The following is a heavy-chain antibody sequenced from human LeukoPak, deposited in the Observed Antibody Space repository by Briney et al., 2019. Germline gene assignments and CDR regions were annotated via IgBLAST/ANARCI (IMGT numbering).Heavy chain of an antibody. D-gene: IGHD2-15*01. Sequence: ASVKVSCKASGGTFSSYAISWVRQAPGQGLEWMGGIIPIFGTANYAQKFQGRVTITADESTSTAYMELSSLRSEDTAVYYCARDTDCSGGSCYPRYYYYMDVWGKGTTVTISS. CDR2: IIPIFGTA. V-gene: IGHV1-69*13. CDR1: GGTFSSYA. CDR3: ARDTDCSGGSCYPRYYYYMDV. J-gene: IGHJ6*03.